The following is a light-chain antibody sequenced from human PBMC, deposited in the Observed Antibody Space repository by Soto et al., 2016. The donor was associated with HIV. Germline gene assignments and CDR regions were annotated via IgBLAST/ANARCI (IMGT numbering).Light chain of an antibody. V-gene: IGKV2-28*01. Sequence: DIVMTQSPLSLPVSPGESASISCTSSQSLLHSNGYNYLDWYLQKAGQSPQLLIYLGSNRASGVPDRFTGSGSGTYFTLENQQSGADDVGVYYCMQSLESPLTFGGGPRWR. CDR3: MQSLESPLT. CDR2: LGS. J-gene: IGKJ4*01. CDR1: QSLLHSNGYNY.